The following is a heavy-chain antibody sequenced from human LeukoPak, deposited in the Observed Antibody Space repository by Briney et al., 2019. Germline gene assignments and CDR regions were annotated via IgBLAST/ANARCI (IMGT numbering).Heavy chain of an antibody. Sequence: TSETLSLTCTVSGGSISSYYWSWIRQPPGKGLEWIGSIYHSGSTYYNPSLKSRVTISVDTSKNQFSLKLSSVTAADTAVYYCAREVHDYSRYHIWFDPWGQGTLVTVSS. J-gene: IGHJ5*02. D-gene: IGHD4-11*01. CDR1: GGSISSYY. CDR3: AREVHDYSRYHIWFDP. CDR2: IYHSGST. V-gene: IGHV4-38-2*02.